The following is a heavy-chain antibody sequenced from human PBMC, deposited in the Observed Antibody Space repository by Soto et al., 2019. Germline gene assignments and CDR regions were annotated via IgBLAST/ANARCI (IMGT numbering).Heavy chain of an antibody. J-gene: IGHJ4*02. V-gene: IGHV4-31*03. D-gene: IGHD6-19*01. CDR2: IYYSGST. CDR1: GGSISSCGYY. Sequence: SETLSLTCTVSGGSISSCGYYWSWIRQHPGKGLEWIGYIYYSGSTYYNPSLKSRVTISVDTSKNQFSLKLSSVTAADTAVYYCARVLIAVAAPDYWGQGTLVTVS. CDR3: ARVLIAVAAPDY.